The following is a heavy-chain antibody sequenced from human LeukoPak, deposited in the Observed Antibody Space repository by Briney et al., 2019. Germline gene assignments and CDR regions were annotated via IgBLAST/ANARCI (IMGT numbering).Heavy chain of an antibody. D-gene: IGHD3-3*01. CDR1: GGSFSGHY. J-gene: IGHJ4*02. CDR3: ASGQYYDLWSGYYVD. CDR2: INHSGST. Sequence: SETLSLTCAVYGGSFSGHYWSWIRQPPGKGLEWIGEINHSGSTNYNPSLESRVTISVDTSKNHFSLKLSSVTAADTAVYYCASGQYYDLWSGYYVDWGQGTLVTVSA. V-gene: IGHV4-34*01.